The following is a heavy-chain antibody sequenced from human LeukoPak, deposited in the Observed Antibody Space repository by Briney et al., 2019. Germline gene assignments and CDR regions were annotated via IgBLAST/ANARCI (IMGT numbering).Heavy chain of an antibody. D-gene: IGHD6-13*01. CDR2: INSDGINT. CDR1: GFTFSNYW. Sequence: GGSLRLSCAASGFTFSNYWMHWVRQAPGKGLVWVSRINSDGINTSYADSVKGRFTISRDNAKNSLYLQMSSLRAEDTAVYYCASPYSSRWYELCYWGQGTLVTVSS. V-gene: IGHV3-74*01. J-gene: IGHJ4*02. CDR3: ASPYSSRWYELCY.